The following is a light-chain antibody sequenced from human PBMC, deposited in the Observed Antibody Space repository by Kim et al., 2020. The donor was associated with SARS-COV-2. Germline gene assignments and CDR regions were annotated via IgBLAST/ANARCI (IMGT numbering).Light chain of an antibody. J-gene: IGKJ4*01. CDR2: WAS. Sequence: DIVITQSLDSLAVSLGERATINCKSSQSVLYSSNNKNYLAWYQQKPGQPPKLLIYWASTRESGVPDRFSGSGSGTDFTLTISILQAEDVAVYYCQQYYSTPLTFGGETKVDI. V-gene: IGKV4-1*01. CDR1: QSVLYSSNNKNY. CDR3: QQYYSTPLT.